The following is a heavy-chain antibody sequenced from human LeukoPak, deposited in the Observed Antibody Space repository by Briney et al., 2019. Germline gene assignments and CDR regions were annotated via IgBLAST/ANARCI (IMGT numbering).Heavy chain of an antibody. CDR1: GFTFTSSA. D-gene: IGHD2-15*01. V-gene: IGHV1-58*01. J-gene: IGHJ6*04. Sequence: TVKVSCKASGFTFTSSAVQWVRQARGQRLEWIGWIVVDSGNTNYAQKFQERVTITRDMSTSTAYMELSSLRSEDTAVYYCAADRRYCSGGSCYPYYYGMDVWGKGTTATVSS. CDR3: AADRRYCSGGSCYPYYYGMDV. CDR2: IVVDSGNT.